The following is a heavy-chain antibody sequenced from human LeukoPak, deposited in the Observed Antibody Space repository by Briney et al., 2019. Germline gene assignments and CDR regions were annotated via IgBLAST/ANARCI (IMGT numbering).Heavy chain of an antibody. CDR3: ARGGWKDYFDY. Sequence: GGSLRLSCAASGFTFSDYSLNWVRQAPGKGLEWVSSISGTSDYIFYADSGKGRFTISRDYTKNLLFLQMNSLRAEETAVYYCARGGWKDYFDYWGQGALVTVSS. V-gene: IGHV3-21*01. D-gene: IGHD1-1*01. J-gene: IGHJ4*02. CDR2: ISGTSDYI. CDR1: GFTFSDYS.